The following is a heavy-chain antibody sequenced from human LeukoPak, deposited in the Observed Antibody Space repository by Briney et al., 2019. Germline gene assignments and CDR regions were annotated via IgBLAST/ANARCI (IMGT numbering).Heavy chain of an antibody. D-gene: IGHD6-13*01. J-gene: IGHJ6*03. Sequence: SETLSLTCTVSGGSISNYYWTWIRQPPGKGLEWIAYMYYSGSTIYNPSLKSRVTISVDTSKNQFSLKLSSVTVADTAVYYCARIKGLHSSPTHYYYMDVWGKGTTVTVSS. CDR2: MYYSGST. CDR3: ARIKGLHSSPTHYYYMDV. CDR1: GGSISNYY. V-gene: IGHV4-59*01.